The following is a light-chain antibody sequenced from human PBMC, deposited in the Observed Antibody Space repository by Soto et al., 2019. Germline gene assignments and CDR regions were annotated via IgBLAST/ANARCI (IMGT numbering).Light chain of an antibody. V-gene: IGKV1-39*01. CDR2: SAS. CDR1: QSISTY. Sequence: DIQMTQSPSSLSASVGDRFTITCRAAQSISTYLNWYQQRPGKAPKLLXYSASSLQRGVPSRFSGSGSGTDFTLTINTLHPEDFETYYCQQSYSNPITFGQGTRLEIK. J-gene: IGKJ5*01. CDR3: QQSYSNPIT.